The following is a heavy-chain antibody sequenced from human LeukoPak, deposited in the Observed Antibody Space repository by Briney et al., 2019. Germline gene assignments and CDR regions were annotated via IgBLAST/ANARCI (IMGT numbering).Heavy chain of an antibody. CDR2: IYTSGST. V-gene: IGHV4-4*07. D-gene: IGHD3-22*01. CDR3: ARELNYYDSSGYYGDDSFDM. Sequence: PETLSLTCTVSGGSISSYYWSWIRQPAGKGLEWIGRIYTSGSTNYNPSLKSRVTMSVDTSKNQFSLKLSSVTAADTAMYYCARELNYYDSSGYYGDDSFDMWGQGTMVTVSS. J-gene: IGHJ3*02. CDR1: GGSISSYY.